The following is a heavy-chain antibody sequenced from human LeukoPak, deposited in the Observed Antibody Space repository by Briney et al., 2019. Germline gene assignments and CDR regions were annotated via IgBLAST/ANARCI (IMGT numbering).Heavy chain of an antibody. J-gene: IGHJ4*02. CDR3: ARRIAAAGYFDY. V-gene: IGHV4-39*01. CDR2: IYYSGST. D-gene: IGHD6-13*01. CDR1: GGSISSSSYY. Sequence: SETLSLTXTVSGGSISSSSYYWGWIRQPPGKGLEWIGSIYYSGSTYYNPSLKSRVTISVDTSKNQFSLKLSSVTAADTAVYYCARRIAAAGYFDYWGQGTLVTVSS.